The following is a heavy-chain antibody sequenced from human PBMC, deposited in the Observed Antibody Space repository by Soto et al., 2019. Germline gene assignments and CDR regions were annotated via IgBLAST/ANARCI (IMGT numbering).Heavy chain of an antibody. D-gene: IGHD3-22*01. CDR3: ARQYYYDSSGYQYGMDV. J-gene: IGHJ6*02. V-gene: IGHV1-69*13. Sequence: GASVKVSCKASGGTFSSYAISWVRQAPGQGLEWMGGIIPIFGTTNYAQKFQGRVTITADESTSTAYMELSRLRSDDTAVYYCARQYYYDSSGYQYGMDVWGQGTTVTV. CDR2: IIPIFGTT. CDR1: GGTFSSYA.